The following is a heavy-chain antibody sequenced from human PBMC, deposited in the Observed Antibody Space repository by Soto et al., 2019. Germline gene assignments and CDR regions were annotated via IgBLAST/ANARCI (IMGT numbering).Heavy chain of an antibody. V-gene: IGHV1-18*01. J-gene: IGHJ5*02. CDR3: ARDRRGDSWYSVAYNWFDP. D-gene: IGHD6-13*01. CDR2: ISAYNGNT. Sequence: ASVKVSCKASGYTFTSYGITWVRQAPGQGLEWMGWISAYNGNTNYAQKLQGRVTMTTYTSTSTAYMELRSLRSDDTAVYYCARDRRGDSWYSVAYNWFDPWGQGTLVTVSS. CDR1: GYTFTSYG.